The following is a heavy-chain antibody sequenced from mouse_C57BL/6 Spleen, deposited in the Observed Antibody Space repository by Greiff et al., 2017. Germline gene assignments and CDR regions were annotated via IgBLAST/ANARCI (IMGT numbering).Heavy chain of an antibody. Sequence: EVKLEESGEGLVKPGGSLKLSCAASGFTFSSYAMSWVRQTPEKRLEWVAYISSGGDYIYYADTVKGRFTISRDNARNTLYLQMSSLKSEDTAMYYCTREIYYDYDGWFAYWGQGTLVTVSA. CDR2: ISSGGDYI. J-gene: IGHJ3*01. CDR1: GFTFSSYA. D-gene: IGHD2-4*01. CDR3: TREIYYDYDGWFAY. V-gene: IGHV5-9-1*02.